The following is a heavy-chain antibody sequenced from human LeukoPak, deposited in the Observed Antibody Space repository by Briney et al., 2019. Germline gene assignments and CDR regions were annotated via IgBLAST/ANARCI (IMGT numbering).Heavy chain of an antibody. V-gene: IGHV3-30-3*01. CDR3: AKGAMIVVVMIPDY. Sequence: GGSLRLSCAASGFTFSSYAMHWVRQAPGKGLEWVAVISYDGSNKYYADSVKGRFTISRDNSKNTLYLQMNSLRAEDTAVYYCAKGAMIVVVMIPDYWGQGTLVTVSS. CDR2: ISYDGSNK. J-gene: IGHJ4*02. D-gene: IGHD3-22*01. CDR1: GFTFSSYA.